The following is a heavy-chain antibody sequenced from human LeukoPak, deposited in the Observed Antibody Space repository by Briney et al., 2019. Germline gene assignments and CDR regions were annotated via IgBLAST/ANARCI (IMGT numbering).Heavy chain of an antibody. J-gene: IGHJ4*02. CDR2: IKGNTDGGTT. CDR1: GFTFSDAW. D-gene: IGHD2-2*02. CDR3: TTLLLYEHNFDY. V-gene: IGHV3-15*01. Sequence: GGSLRLSCAASGFTFSDAWMSWVRQTPGKGLEWVGRIKGNTDGGTTDFAAPVKGRFTISRDDSENALYLQMNSLKTEDTAVYYCTTLLLYEHNFDYSGQGTLVTVYS.